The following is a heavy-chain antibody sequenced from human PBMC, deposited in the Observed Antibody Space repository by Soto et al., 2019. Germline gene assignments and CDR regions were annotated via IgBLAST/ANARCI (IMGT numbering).Heavy chain of an antibody. J-gene: IGHJ4*02. V-gene: IGHV3-23*01. CDR1: GITISNYP. CDR3: VKDDGGYPSTAPH. Sequence: EVQLLEAGGGLVQPGGALRLSCAASGITISNYPMSWVLQAPGKGLDWVSGISGSGDRTYYADSAKGRFTISKDISTNSLYLQLDNLGVEDTDVYFCVKDDGGYPSTAPHWGQGTLVTVSS. CDR2: ISGSGDRT. D-gene: IGHD3-22*01.